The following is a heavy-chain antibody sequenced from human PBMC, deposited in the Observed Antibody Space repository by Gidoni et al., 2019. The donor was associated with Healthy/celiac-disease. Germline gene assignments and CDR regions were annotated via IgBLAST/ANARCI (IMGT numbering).Heavy chain of an antibody. CDR2: IWYDGSNK. D-gene: IGHD3-10*01. Sequence: QVQLVESGGGVVQPGRSLRLSCAASGFTFRSYGMHWVRQAPGKGLEWVAVIWYDGSNKYYADSVKGRFTISRDNSKNTLYLQMNSLRAEDTAVYYCARAPTVISYYFDYWGQGTLVTVSS. CDR1: GFTFRSYG. V-gene: IGHV3-33*01. J-gene: IGHJ4*02. CDR3: ARAPTVISYYFDY.